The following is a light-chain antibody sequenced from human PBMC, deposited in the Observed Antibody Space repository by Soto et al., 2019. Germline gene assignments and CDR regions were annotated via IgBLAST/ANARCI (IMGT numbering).Light chain of an antibody. CDR1: QSVTTQ. CDR3: QQRSSWPPPT. Sequence: IVLTQSPGTLSLSPGERATLSCRASQSVTTQLAWYQQKPGQAPRLLIYESSNRATGIPPRFSGSGSGTDFTLTISSLEPEDFAVYYCQQRSSWPPPTFGGGTKVDIK. J-gene: IGKJ4*01. V-gene: IGKV3-11*01. CDR2: ESS.